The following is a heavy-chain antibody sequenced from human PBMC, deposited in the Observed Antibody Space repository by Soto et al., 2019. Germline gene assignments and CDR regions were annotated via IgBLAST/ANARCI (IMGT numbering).Heavy chain of an antibody. CDR2: INSDGSST. V-gene: IGHV3-74*01. Sequence: GGSLRLSCAASGFTFSSYWMHWVRQAPGKGLVWVSRINSDGSSTSYADSVKGRFTISRDNAKNTLYLQMNSLRAEDTAVYYCARVGIAVHDRDRLDYWGQGTLVTVSS. CDR3: ARVGIAVHDRDRLDY. D-gene: IGHD6-19*01. CDR1: GFTFSSYW. J-gene: IGHJ4*02.